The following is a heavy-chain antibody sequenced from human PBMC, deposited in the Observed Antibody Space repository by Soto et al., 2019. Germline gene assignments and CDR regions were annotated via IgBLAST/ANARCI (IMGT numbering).Heavy chain of an antibody. V-gene: IGHV4-34*01. CDR2: INHSGST. Sequence: SETLSLTCAVYGGSFSGYYWSWIRQPPGKGLEWIGEINHSGSTNYNPSLKSRVTISVDTSKNQFSLKLSSVTAADTAVYYCARYLTNLRYFDWLPYFDYWGQGTLVTVSS. CDR1: GGSFSGYY. D-gene: IGHD3-9*01. J-gene: IGHJ4*02. CDR3: ARYLTNLRYFDWLPYFDY.